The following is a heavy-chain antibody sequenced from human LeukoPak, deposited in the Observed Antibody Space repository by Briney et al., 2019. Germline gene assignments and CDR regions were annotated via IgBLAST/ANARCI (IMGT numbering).Heavy chain of an antibody. V-gene: IGHV1-18*01. D-gene: IGHD6-19*01. Sequence: GASVKVSCKASGYTFTTYGISWVLQAPGQGLEWMGWISPCNGNTNYAQKPQGRLTMTTDTSTSTAYMELRSLRSDDTAVYYCARGLTGAVAGTFDYWGQGTLVTVSS. CDR3: ARGLTGAVAGTFDY. CDR1: GYTFTTYG. J-gene: IGHJ4*02. CDR2: ISPCNGNT.